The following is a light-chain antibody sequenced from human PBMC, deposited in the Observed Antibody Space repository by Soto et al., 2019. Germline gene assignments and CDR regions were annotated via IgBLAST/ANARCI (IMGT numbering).Light chain of an antibody. CDR1: QSVGHN. Sequence: DIVMTQSPVTLSVSPGDRATLSCRASQSVGHNLAWFQQKPGQAPRLLIYGASAGATGIPDRFSGSGFGTEFTLTISSLQSEDLAVSYCQQYNNWPRTFGQGTQVEMK. J-gene: IGKJ1*01. V-gene: IGKV3-15*01. CDR2: GAS. CDR3: QQYNNWPRT.